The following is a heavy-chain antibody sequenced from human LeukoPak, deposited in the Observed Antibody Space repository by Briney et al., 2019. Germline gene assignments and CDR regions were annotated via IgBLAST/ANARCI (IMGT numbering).Heavy chain of an antibody. CDR2: IYYSGST. Sequence: SETLSLTCTVSGGSISTYYWSWIRPPPGKGLEWIGYIYYSGSTNYNPSLKSRVTISVDTSKNQFSLKLTSVTAADTAIYYCARWAYCSSPSCYGFDPWGQGTLVAVSS. D-gene: IGHD2-2*01. V-gene: IGHV4-59*01. J-gene: IGHJ5*02. CDR1: GGSISTYY. CDR3: ARWAYCSSPSCYGFDP.